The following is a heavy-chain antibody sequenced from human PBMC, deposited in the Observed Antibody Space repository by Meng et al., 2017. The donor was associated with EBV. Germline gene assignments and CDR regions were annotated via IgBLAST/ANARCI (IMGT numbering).Heavy chain of an antibody. CDR1: GSPLSCYA. V-gene: IGHV1-69*14. J-gene: IGHJ4*02. CDR2: FLPSLGAP. D-gene: IGHD3-10*01. Sequence: QVLLALSAPEVSKPGSTATVPGKTSGSPLSCYAISWVRQGPGQGLESLGGFLPSLGAPNYAQKFHGRVKITADKSTSTHYMDPCNLRSEDTAIYYCASESGTGHTPDYWCQGTLVTVSS. CDR3: ASESGTGHTPDY.